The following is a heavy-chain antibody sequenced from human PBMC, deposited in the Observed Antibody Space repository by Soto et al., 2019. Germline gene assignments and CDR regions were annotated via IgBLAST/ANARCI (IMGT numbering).Heavy chain of an antibody. Sequence: QVQLQESGPGLVKPSETLSLTCTVSGGSISSYYWSWIRQPPGKGLEWIGYIYYSGSTNYNPSLKSRVTISVDTSKNQFSLKLSSVTAADTAVYYCARDQLDFWSGYQVGYGMDVWGQGTTVTVSS. CDR1: GGSISSYY. J-gene: IGHJ6*02. V-gene: IGHV4-59*01. CDR2: IYYSGST. CDR3: ARDQLDFWSGYQVGYGMDV. D-gene: IGHD3-3*01.